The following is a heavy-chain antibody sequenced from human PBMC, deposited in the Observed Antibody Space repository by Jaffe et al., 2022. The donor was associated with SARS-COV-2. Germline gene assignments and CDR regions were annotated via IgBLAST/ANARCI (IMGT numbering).Heavy chain of an antibody. D-gene: IGHD3-16*01. V-gene: IGHV1-46*01. CDR1: GYTFTSYY. J-gene: IGHJ6*02. CDR2: INPSGGST. CDR3: ARNRRGSPPRRYYLQYYGMDV. Sequence: QVQLVQSGAEVKKPGASVKVSCKASGYTFTSYYMHWVRQAPGQGLEWMGIINPSGGSTSYAQKFQGRVTMTRDTSTSTVYMELSSLRSEDTAVYYCARNRRGSPPRRYYLQYYGMDVWGQGTTVTVSS.